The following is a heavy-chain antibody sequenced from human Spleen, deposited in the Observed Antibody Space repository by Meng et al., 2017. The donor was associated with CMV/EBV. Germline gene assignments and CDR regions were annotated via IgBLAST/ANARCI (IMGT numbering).Heavy chain of an antibody. D-gene: IGHD3-10*01. CDR1: GFTFSSYS. CDR2: ISSSSSDI. Sequence: ETLSLTCTASGFTFSSYSMNWIRQAPGKGPEWVSSISSSSSDIFYADSVKGRFTVSRDSSKNMLYLQMDSLRAEDTAVYYCARDRGDLMYYFDFWGQGTLVTVSS. J-gene: IGHJ4*02. CDR3: ARDRGDLMYYFDF. V-gene: IGHV3-21*04.